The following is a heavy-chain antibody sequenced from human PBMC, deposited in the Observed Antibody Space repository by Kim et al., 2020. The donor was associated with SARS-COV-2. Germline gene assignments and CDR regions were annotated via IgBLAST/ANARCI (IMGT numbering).Heavy chain of an antibody. D-gene: IGHD3-22*01. CDR1: GGTFSSYA. Sequence: SVKVSCKASGGTFSSYAISWVRQAPGQGLEWMGGIIPIFGTANYAQKFQGRVTITADESTSTAYMELSSLRSEDTAVYYCARDLPRFMYYYDSSGYPGNYGMDVWGQGNTVTVSS. J-gene: IGHJ6*02. V-gene: IGHV1-69*13. CDR2: IIPIFGTA. CDR3: ARDLPRFMYYYDSSGYPGNYGMDV.